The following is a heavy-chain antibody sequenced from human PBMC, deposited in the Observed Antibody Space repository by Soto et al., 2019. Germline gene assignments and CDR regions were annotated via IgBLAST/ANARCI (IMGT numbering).Heavy chain of an antibody. D-gene: IGHD6-19*01. CDR2: IYPGDSDT. J-gene: IGHJ6*02. Sequence: LGESLKISCKGSGYRFTNYWIGWVRQMPGKGLEWMGIIYPGDSDTRYSPSFQGQVTISADKSISTAYVQWSSLKASDTAMYYCARPREAGKNYYGVDVWGQGTTVTVSS. CDR1: GYRFTNYW. V-gene: IGHV5-51*01. CDR3: ARPREAGKNYYGVDV.